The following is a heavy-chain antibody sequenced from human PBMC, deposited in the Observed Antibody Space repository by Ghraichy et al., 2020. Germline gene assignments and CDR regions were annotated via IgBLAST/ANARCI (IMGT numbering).Heavy chain of an antibody. V-gene: IGHV4-4*02. CDR1: GDSINSNNW. CDR2: IYHSGST. CDR3: TRARDYYYYYGMDV. Sequence: SETLSLTCDVSGDSINSNNWWSWVRQSPGKGLEWIGEIYHSGSTNYKPSLKSRVTISIDKSKNQFSLKLTSVTAADTAVYYCTRARDYYYYYGMDVWGQGTLVIVSS. J-gene: IGHJ6*02.